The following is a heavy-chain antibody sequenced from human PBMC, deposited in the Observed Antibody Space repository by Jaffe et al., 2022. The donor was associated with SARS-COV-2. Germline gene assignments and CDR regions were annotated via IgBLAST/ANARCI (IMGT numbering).Heavy chain of an antibody. CDR2: ISYDGSNK. CDR1: GFTFSSYA. J-gene: IGHJ5*02. Sequence: QVQLVESGGGVVQPGRSLRLSCAASGFTFSSYAMHWVRQAPGKGLEWVAVISYDGSNKYYADSVKGRFTISRDNSKNTLYLQMNSLRAEDTAVYYCARDASPPIYYDSSGYSSNWFDPWGQGTLVTVSS. D-gene: IGHD3-22*01. V-gene: IGHV3-30-3*01. CDR3: ARDASPPIYYDSSGYSSNWFDP.